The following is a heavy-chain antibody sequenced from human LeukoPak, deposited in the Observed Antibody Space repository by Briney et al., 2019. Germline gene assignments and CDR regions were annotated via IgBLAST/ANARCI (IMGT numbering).Heavy chain of an antibody. CDR3: ARDKGSSSWNPLYYYYYMDV. D-gene: IGHD6-13*01. J-gene: IGHJ6*03. CDR1: GFTFSSYA. V-gene: IGHV3-30*04. Sequence: GGSLRLSFAASGFTFSSYAMHWVRQPPGKGLEWVAVISYDGSNKYYADSVKGRFTISRDNSKNTLYLQMNSLRAEDTAVYYCARDKGSSSWNPLYYYYYMDVWGKGTTVTVSS. CDR2: ISYDGSNK.